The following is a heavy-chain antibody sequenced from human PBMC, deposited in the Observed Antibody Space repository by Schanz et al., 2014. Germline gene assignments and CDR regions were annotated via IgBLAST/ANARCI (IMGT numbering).Heavy chain of an antibody. CDR2: ISANGGST. Sequence: EVQLVESGGGLVQPGGSLRLSCAASGFTFSNYAMHWVRQAPGKGLEYVSAISANGGSTYHAPSVQGRFTMSRDNSKNTLYLQMGSRRAADMAVYYCARSMGCSRSSCDCDYWGQGTLVTVSS. J-gene: IGHJ4*02. CDR1: GFTFSNYA. D-gene: IGHD2-2*01. CDR3: ARSMGCSRSSCDCDY. V-gene: IGHV3-64*01.